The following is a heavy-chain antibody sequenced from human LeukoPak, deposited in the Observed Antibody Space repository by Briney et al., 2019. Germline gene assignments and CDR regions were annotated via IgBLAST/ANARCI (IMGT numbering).Heavy chain of an antibody. Sequence: SETLSLTCTVSGGSISSSNYYWAWIRQPPGKGLEWIGSISYSGSTYYNPSLKSRVTISVDTSKNQFSLKLSSVTAADTAVYYCARRTSFFIKNDLWGRGTLVTVSS. CDR3: ARRTSFFIKNDL. J-gene: IGHJ2*01. V-gene: IGHV4-39*07. CDR1: GGSISSSNYY. CDR2: ISYSGST. D-gene: IGHD2/OR15-2a*01.